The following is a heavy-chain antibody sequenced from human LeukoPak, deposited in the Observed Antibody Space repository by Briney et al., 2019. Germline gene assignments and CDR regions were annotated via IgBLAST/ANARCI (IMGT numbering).Heavy chain of an antibody. Sequence: GGSLRLSCAASVFTFSSYGMHWVRQAPGKGLEGVAFIRYEGSNKYYADSVKGGLTISTDNSKNTHYLQMNNLRADDTAVYYCSKDLAATGGSPWPLDYWAEGTLVPVSS. CDR3: SKDLAATGGSPWPLDY. V-gene: IGHV3-30*02. D-gene: IGHD6-25*01. CDR2: IRYEGSNK. J-gene: IGHJ4*02. CDR1: VFTFSSYG.